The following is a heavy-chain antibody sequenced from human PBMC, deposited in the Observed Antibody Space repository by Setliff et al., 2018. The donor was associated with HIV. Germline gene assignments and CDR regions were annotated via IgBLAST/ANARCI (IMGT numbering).Heavy chain of an antibody. CDR3: ARDPGYTSGSTFHFDY. J-gene: IGHJ4*02. D-gene: IGHD5-18*01. CDR1: GGSMSPYY. Sequence: PSETLSLTCTVSGGSMSPYYWSWIRQPPGKGLEWIGYIYSSGSTNYNPSLKSRVTMSVDTSKNQFSLSLSSVTAADTAVYFCARDPGYTSGSTFHFDYWGQGTLVTVSS. V-gene: IGHV4-59*12. CDR2: IYSSGST.